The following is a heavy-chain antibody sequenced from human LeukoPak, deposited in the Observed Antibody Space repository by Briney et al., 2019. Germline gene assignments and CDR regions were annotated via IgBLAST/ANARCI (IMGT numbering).Heavy chain of an antibody. Sequence: ASVKVSWKASGYIFTSYGISWVRQAPGQGLEWMGWISGYNGNTNYAQKLQGRVTMTTDTSTTTVYMELRSLRSDDTAVYYCARGATVTSKFDYWGQGTLVTVSS. CDR2: ISGYNGNT. D-gene: IGHD4-17*01. J-gene: IGHJ4*02. CDR3: ARGATVTSKFDY. CDR1: GYIFTSYG. V-gene: IGHV1-18*01.